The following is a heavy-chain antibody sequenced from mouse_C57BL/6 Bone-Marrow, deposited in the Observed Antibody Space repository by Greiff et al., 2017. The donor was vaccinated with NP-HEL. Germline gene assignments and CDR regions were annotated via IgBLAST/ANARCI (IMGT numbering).Heavy chain of an antibody. V-gene: IGHV1-31*01. CDR2: IYPYNGVS. CDR1: GYSFTGYY. D-gene: IGHD1-1*01. J-gene: IGHJ2*01. CDR3: ARDYYGSSYVGFDY. Sequence: VQLQQSGPELVKPGASVKISCTASGYSFTGYYMHWVKQSHGNILDWIGYIYPYNGVSSYNQKFKGKATLTVDKSSSTAYLELRSLTSEDSAVYYCARDYYGSSYVGFDYWGQGTTLTVSS.